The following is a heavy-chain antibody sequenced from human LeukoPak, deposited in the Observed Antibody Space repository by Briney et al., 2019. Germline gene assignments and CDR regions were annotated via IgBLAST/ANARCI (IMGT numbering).Heavy chain of an antibody. J-gene: IGHJ4*02. CDR1: GYTFTSYA. CDR2: INTKTGNP. V-gene: IGHV7-4-1*02. CDR3: ARASVDDSSGYYYDMVDY. Sequence: ASVKVSCKASGYTFTSYAMNWVRQAPGQGLEWMGWINTKTGNPTYAQAFTGRFVFSLDTSVSTAYLQISSLKAEDTAVYYCARASVDDSSGYYYDMVDYWGQGTLVTVSS. D-gene: IGHD3-22*01.